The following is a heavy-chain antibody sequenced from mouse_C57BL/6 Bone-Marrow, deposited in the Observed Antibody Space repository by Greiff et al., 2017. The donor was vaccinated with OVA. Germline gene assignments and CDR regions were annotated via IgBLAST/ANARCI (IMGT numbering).Heavy chain of an antibody. CDR2: SRNKANDYTT. Sequence: EVQRVESGGGLVQSGRSLRLSCATSGFTFSDFYMEWVRQAPGKGLEWIAASRNKANDYTTEYSASVKGRFIVSRDTSQSILYLQMNALRAEDTAIYYCARDAGTTGAMDDWGQGTSVTVSS. CDR1: GFTFSDFY. CDR3: ARDAGTTGAMDD. J-gene: IGHJ4*01. V-gene: IGHV7-1*01. D-gene: IGHD1-1*01.